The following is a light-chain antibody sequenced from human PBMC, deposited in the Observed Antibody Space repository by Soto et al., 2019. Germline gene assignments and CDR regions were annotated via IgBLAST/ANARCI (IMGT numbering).Light chain of an antibody. V-gene: IGKV3-15*01. Sequence: EIGVTQSPATLSVNTGERATLSCRASQSVSSNLAWYQQKPGQAPRLLIYGASTRATGIPARFSGSGSGTEFTLTISSLQSEDFAVYYCQQYGSSPLTFAGGTKVDIK. CDR1: QSVSSN. CDR3: QQYGSSPLT. J-gene: IGKJ4*01. CDR2: GAS.